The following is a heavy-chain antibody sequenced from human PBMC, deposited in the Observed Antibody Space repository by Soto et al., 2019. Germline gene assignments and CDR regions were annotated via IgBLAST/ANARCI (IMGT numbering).Heavy chain of an antibody. V-gene: IGHV1-18*01. D-gene: IGHD1-7*01. CDR3: ARASRYYWNYMMY. CDR2: VSAYNGNT. Sequence: QVQLVQSGAEVKKPGASVKVSCKASGYTFSNDAITWVRQAPGQGLEWMGWVSAYNGNTNYAQKFKGRVTMNTDTSTSTAYMEIRSLRYDDTAVYFCARASRYYWNYMMYWGQGTLVTGSS. J-gene: IGHJ4*02. CDR1: GYTFSNDA.